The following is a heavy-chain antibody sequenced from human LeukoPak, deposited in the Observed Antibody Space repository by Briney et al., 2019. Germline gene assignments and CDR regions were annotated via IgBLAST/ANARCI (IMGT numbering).Heavy chain of an antibody. CDR2: IYYSGST. J-gene: IGHJ4*02. V-gene: IGHV4-59*01. CDR1: GGSISSYY. Sequence: SETPSLTCTVSGGSISSYYWSWIRQPPGKGLEWIGYIYYSGSTNYNPSLKSRVTISVDTSKNQFSLKLSSVTAADTAVYYCARSVGSERDFDYWGQGTLVTVSS. D-gene: IGHD1-26*01. CDR3: ARSVGSERDFDY.